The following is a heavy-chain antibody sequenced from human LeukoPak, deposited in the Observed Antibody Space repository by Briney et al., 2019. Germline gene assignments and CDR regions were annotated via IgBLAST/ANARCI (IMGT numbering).Heavy chain of an antibody. D-gene: IGHD2-15*01. V-gene: IGHV1-8*02. CDR3: ASGIGYCSGGSCYLDAFDI. Sequence: GASVKVSCKASGGTFSSYAISWVRQATGQGLEWMGWMNPNSGNTGYAQKFQGRVTMTRNTSISTAYMELSSLRSEGTAVYYCASGIGYCSGGSCYLDAFDIWGQGTMVTVSS. J-gene: IGHJ3*02. CDR2: MNPNSGNT. CDR1: GGTFSSYA.